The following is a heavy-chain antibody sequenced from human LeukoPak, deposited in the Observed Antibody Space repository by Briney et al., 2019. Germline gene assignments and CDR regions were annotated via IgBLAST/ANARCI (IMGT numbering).Heavy chain of an antibody. CDR3: ARADRLHGGPYLIGP. J-gene: IGHJ5*02. D-gene: IGHD2-21*01. Sequence: ASVNVSCKASGYSFTDYYMHWVRQAPGQGLEWMGWINPNSGGTNSAQKFQGRVTMTRDTSITTVYMEVSGLTSDDTAIYYCARADRLHGGPYLIGPWGQGTLVTVSS. CDR1: GYSFTDYY. CDR2: INPNSGGT. V-gene: IGHV1-2*02.